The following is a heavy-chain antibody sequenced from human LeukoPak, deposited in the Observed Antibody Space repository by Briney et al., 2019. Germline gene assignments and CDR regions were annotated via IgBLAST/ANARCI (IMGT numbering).Heavy chain of an antibody. J-gene: IGHJ4*02. V-gene: IGHV1-69*04. Sequence: GSSVKVSCKASGGTFSSYAISWVRQAPGQGLEWMGRIIPILGIANYAQKFQGRVTITADKSTSTAYMELSSLRSEDTAVYYCARDDSSSWFDYWGQGTLVTVSS. CDR1: GGTFSSYA. CDR2: IIPILGIA. CDR3: ARDDSSSWFDY. D-gene: IGHD6-13*01.